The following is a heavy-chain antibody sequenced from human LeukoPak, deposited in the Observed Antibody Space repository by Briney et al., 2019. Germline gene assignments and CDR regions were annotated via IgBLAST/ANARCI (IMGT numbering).Heavy chain of an antibody. Sequence: GASVAVSCKASGYTFTSYGISWVRQAPGQGPEWMGWISAYNGNTNYAQKLQGRVTMTTDTSTSTAYMELRSLRSDDTAVYYCARTSGWHYYYYYYMDVWGKGTTVTVSS. CDR1: GYTFTSYG. CDR2: ISAYNGNT. CDR3: ARTSGWHYYYYYYMDV. D-gene: IGHD6-19*01. V-gene: IGHV1-18*01. J-gene: IGHJ6*03.